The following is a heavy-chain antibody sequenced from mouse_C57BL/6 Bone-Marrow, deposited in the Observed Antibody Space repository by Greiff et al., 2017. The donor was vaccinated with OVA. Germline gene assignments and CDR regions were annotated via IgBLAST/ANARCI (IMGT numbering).Heavy chain of an antibody. D-gene: IGHD1-1*02. V-gene: IGHV1-81*01. CDR2: IYPRSGNT. Sequence: QVQLQQSGAELARPGASVKLSCKASGYTFTSYGISWVKQSTGQGLEWIGEIYPRSGNTYYNEKFKRKATLTADKSSSTAYMELRSLTSEDSAAYFCASYSHYYAIDYWGQGTTLTVSS. CDR1: GYTFTSYG. J-gene: IGHJ2*01. CDR3: ASYSHYYAIDY.